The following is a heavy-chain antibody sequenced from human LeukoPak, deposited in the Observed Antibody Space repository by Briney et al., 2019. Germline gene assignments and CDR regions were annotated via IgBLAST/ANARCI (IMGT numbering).Heavy chain of an antibody. Sequence: SLRLSCAASGFTFSSYSMNWVRQAPGKGLEWVSSISSSSSYIYYADSVKGRFTISRDNAKNSLYLQMNSLRAEDTAVYYCARDRGVRAVAGYIHFDYWSQGTLVTVSS. CDR3: ARDRGVRAVAGYIHFDY. CDR1: GFTFSSYS. J-gene: IGHJ4*02. D-gene: IGHD6-19*01. V-gene: IGHV3-21*01. CDR2: ISSSSSYI.